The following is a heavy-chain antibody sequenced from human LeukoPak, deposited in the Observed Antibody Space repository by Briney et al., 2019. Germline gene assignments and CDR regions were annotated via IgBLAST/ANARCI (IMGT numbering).Heavy chain of an antibody. CDR1: GGSISSYY. CDR3: ARVVVAAAYYYGMDV. D-gene: IGHD2-15*01. CDR2: IYYSGST. V-gene: IGHV4-59*01. J-gene: IGHJ6*02. Sequence: KPSETLSLTCTVSGGSISSYYWSWIRQPPGKGLEWIGYIYYSGSTNYNPSLKSRVTISVDTSKNQFSLKLSSVTAADTAVYYRARVVVAAAYYYGMDVWGQGTTVTVSS.